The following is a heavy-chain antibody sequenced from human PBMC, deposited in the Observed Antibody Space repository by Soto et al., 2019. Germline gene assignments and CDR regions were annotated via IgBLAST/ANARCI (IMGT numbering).Heavy chain of an antibody. V-gene: IGHV4-31*03. D-gene: IGHD2-8*01. CDR2: IYYSGST. J-gene: IGHJ6*02. CDR3: ARVMAPYGMDV. Sequence: PSETLSLTCTVSGGSISSGGYYWSWIRQHPGKGLEWIGYIYYSGSTYYNPSLKSRVTISVDTSKNQFSLKLSSVTAADTAVYYCARVMAPYGMDVWGQGTTVTVSS. CDR1: GGSISSGGYY.